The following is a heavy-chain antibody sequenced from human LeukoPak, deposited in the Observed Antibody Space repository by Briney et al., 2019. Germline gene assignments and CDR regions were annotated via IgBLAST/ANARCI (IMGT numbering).Heavy chain of an antibody. Sequence: ASVKVSCKASGYTFTSCDINWVRQAIGQGLEWMGWMNPNSGNTGYGQSFQGRITMTRDISIGTAYMELNNLTSEDTAIYYCTRGSSGRRDNWGQGTLVTVSA. CDR2: MNPNSGNT. J-gene: IGHJ4*02. CDR3: TRGSSGRRDN. D-gene: IGHD6-19*01. V-gene: IGHV1-8*01. CDR1: GYTFTSCD.